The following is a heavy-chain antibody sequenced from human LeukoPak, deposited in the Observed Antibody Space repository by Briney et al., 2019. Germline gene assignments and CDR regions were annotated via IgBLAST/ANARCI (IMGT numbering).Heavy chain of an antibody. V-gene: IGHV4-30-4*08. J-gene: IGHJ4*02. Sequence: SQTLSLTCTVSGGSISSGGYYWSWIRQPPGKGLEWIGYIYYSGSTYYNPSLKSRVTISLDTSRNQFSLNLSSVTAADTAVYYCARTSTYYDFWSGYRDFDYWGQGTLVTVSS. D-gene: IGHD3-3*01. CDR3: ARTSTYYDFWSGYRDFDY. CDR2: IYYSGST. CDR1: GGSISSGGYY.